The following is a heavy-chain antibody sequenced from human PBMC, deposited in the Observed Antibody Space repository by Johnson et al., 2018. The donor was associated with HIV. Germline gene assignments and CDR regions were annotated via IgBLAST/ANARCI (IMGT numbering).Heavy chain of an antibody. Sequence: VQLVESGGGLVQPGGSLRLSCAASGFTFINAWMSWVRQAPGKGLEWVSGINWNGAITGYAGSVKGRFIISRDNAKNSLYLQMNTLRAEDTALYYCARDEEVMYAMAAFDVWGQGTMVTVSS. CDR3: ARDEEVMYAMAAFDV. D-gene: IGHD2-8*02. V-gene: IGHV3-20*04. J-gene: IGHJ3*01. CDR2: INWNGAIT. CDR1: GFTFINAW.